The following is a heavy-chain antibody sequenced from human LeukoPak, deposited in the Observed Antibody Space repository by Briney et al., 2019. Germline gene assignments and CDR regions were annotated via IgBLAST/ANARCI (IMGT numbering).Heavy chain of an antibody. CDR2: IRYDGSNK. J-gene: IGHJ4*02. CDR1: GFPYSSYG. D-gene: IGHD3-10*02. Sequence: GGSLRLSCAASGFPYSSYGMHWVRQAPGKGLEWVAFIRYDGSNKYYADSVKGRFTISRDNSKNTLYLQMNSLRAEDTAVYYCANLFSDYWGQGTLVTVSS. CDR3: ANLFSDY. V-gene: IGHV3-30*02.